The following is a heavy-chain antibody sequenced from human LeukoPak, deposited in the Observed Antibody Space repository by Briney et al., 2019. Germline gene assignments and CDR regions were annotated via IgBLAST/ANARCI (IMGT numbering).Heavy chain of an antibody. D-gene: IGHD3-3*01. V-gene: IGHV1-46*01. J-gene: IGHJ5*02. CDR3: ARGPHRRTYDRDNWFDP. CDR1: GYTFTSYY. CDR2: INSSGDNT. Sequence: ASVKVSCKASGYTFTSYYMYWVRQAPGQGLEWMGIINSSGDNTNYAQKFQGRVTMTRDMSTTTVYMELSSLRSEDTAVYYCARGPHRRTYDRDNWFDPWGQGTLVTVSS.